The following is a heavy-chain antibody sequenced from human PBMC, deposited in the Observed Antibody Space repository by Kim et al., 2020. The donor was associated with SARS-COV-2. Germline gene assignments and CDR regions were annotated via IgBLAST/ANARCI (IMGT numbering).Heavy chain of an antibody. D-gene: IGHD6-19*01. Sequence: GGSLRLSCAASGFTFTNAWMDWVRQAPGKGLEWVGRIKSKTDGGTIDYGAPVKGRFTISRDESKNTLYLQMNSLKSEDTAVYYCTTKYFSGWYTWGRDYWGQGTLVIVSS. J-gene: IGHJ4*02. CDR2: IKSKTDGGTI. CDR1: GFTFTNAW. CDR3: TTKYFSGWYTWGRDY. V-gene: IGHV3-15*01.